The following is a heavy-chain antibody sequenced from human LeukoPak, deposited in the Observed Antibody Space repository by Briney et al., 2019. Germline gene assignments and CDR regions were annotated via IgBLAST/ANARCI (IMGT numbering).Heavy chain of an antibody. CDR3: ARGQEVVAENYFDY. CDR1: GGSISSGSYY. CDR2: IYPSGTT. V-gene: IGHV4-61*02. J-gene: IGHJ4*02. D-gene: IGHD5-12*01. Sequence: SQTLSLTCTVSGGSISSGSYYWSWIRQPAGKGLEWIGRIYPSGTTNYNPSLKSRVTISVDTSKNQFSLKLRSVTDADTAVYYCARGQEVVAENYFDYWGQGTLVTVSS.